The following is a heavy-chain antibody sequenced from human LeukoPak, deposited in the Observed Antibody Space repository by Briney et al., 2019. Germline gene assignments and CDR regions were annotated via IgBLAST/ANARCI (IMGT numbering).Heavy chain of an antibody. CDR2: ISYDGSNK. J-gene: IGHJ4*02. V-gene: IGHV3-30-3*01. CDR3: ARESAVAGLFDY. Sequence: GGSLRLSCAASGFTFSSYAMHWVRQAPGKGLEWVAVISYDGSNKYYADSVKGRFTISRDNSKNTLYLQMNSLRAEDTAVYYCARESAVAGLFDYRGQGTLVTVSS. D-gene: IGHD6-19*01. CDR1: GFTFSSYA.